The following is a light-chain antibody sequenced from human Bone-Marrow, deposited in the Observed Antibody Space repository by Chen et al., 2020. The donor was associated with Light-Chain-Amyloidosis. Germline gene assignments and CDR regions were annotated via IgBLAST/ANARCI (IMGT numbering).Light chain of an antibody. J-gene: IGKJ4*01. CDR3: QQSTNWPLT. CDR2: DAS. V-gene: IGKV3-11*01. Sequence: DIVMTQSPATLSLSPGERATLSCRASQSVKTDLAWYQQKPGQAPRLLIYDASNRATGIPARFSGSGSGTDFILTIRSLEPGDFAVYYCQQSTNWPLTFGGGTKVEIK. CDR1: QSVKTD.